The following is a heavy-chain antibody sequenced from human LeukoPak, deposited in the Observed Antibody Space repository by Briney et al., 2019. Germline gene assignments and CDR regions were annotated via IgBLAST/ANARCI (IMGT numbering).Heavy chain of an antibody. CDR3: ARDRYGSSVGGMDV. Sequence: GGSLRLSCSVAGFGISTYSMNWVRQVPGKGLEWVSSISSSGKYVYYGDSVKGRFTLSRDDAKNELYLQMNSLRAEDTALYYCARDRYGSSVGGMDVWGQGTTVTVSS. J-gene: IGHJ6*02. CDR1: GFGISTYS. CDR2: ISSSGKYV. D-gene: IGHD6-6*01. V-gene: IGHV3-21*06.